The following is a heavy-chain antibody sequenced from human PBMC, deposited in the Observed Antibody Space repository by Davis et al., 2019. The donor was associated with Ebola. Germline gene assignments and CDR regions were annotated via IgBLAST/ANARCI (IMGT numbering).Heavy chain of an antibody. Sequence: SQTLSLTCAISGDSVSSNSVAWNWIRQSPSRGLEWLGRTYYRSKWCNDYAVSVKSRTTIKADTSKNQFSLKLTSVSAADTAVYYCARQLYTGSSADWFDPWGQGTLVTVSS. V-gene: IGHV6-1*01. CDR2: TYYRSKWCN. CDR3: ARQLYTGSSADWFDP. J-gene: IGHJ5*02. CDR1: GDSVSSNSVA. D-gene: IGHD6-6*01.